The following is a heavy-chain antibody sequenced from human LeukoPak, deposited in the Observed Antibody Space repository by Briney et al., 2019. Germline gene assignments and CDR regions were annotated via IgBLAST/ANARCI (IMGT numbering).Heavy chain of an antibody. D-gene: IGHD1-26*01. CDR2: ISTNGDST. V-gene: IGHV3-64*01. CDR1: GFTFNRHA. Sequence: PGGSLRPSCAVSGFTFNRHAMHWVRQAPGKGLEHVSTISTNGDSTYYANSVKGRFTISRDNSKNTLYLQMGSLRPEDMAVYYCATMLGADGGFDFRGQGTLVTVSS. J-gene: IGHJ4*02. CDR3: ATMLGADGGFDF.